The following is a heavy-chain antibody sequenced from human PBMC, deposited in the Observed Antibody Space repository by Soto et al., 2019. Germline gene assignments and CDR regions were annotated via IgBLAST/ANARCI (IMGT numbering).Heavy chain of an antibody. CDR2: IYYSGST. V-gene: IGHV4-39*07. CDR3: ARESGYTMNLDY. CDR1: GASISSPHDY. Sequence: SETLSLTCTVSGASISSPHDYWGWIRQAPGGELEWIASIYYSGSTIYNPSLKSRVTISVDTSKNQFSLKLSSVTAADTAVYYCARESGYTMNLDYWGQGTLVTVSS. J-gene: IGHJ4*02. D-gene: IGHD3-22*01.